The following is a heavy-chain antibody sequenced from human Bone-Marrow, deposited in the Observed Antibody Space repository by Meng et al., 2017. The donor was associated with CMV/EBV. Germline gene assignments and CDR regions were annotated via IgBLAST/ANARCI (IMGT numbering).Heavy chain of an antibody. V-gene: IGHV3-21*01. Sequence: GGSLRLSCAASGFTFSSYSMNWVRQAPGKGLERVSSISSSSSYIYYADSVKGRFTISRDNAKNSLYLQMNSLRAEDTAVYYCARECGDLGYCSSTSCWNDAFDIWGQGTMVTVSS. J-gene: IGHJ3*02. CDR3: ARECGDLGYCSSTSCWNDAFDI. CDR1: GFTFSSYS. CDR2: ISSSSSYI. D-gene: IGHD2-2*01.